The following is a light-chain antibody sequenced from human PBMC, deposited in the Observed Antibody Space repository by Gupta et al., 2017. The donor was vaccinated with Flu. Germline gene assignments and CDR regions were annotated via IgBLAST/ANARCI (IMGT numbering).Light chain of an antibody. CDR2: AAS. J-gene: IGKJ1*01. V-gene: IGKV1-8*01. CDR1: QGISSY. CDR3: QQYYSPTWT. Sequence: GDRVTITCRASQGISSYLAWYQQKPGKAPKLLIYAASTLQSGVPSRFSGSGSGTDFTLTISCLQSEDFATYYCQQYYSPTWTFGQGTKVEIK.